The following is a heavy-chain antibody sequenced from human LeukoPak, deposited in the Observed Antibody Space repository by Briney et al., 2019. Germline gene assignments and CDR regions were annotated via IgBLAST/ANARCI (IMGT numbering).Heavy chain of an antibody. J-gene: IGHJ4*02. V-gene: IGHV4-34*01. CDR3: ARGNILTGYCFDF. Sequence: PSGTLSLTCAVYGVSITGYYWSWIRQTPGRGLEWVGEIHYTGATSYNPSLKSRATISTDTSKNQFSLRLSSVTAADTAVYYCARGNILTGYCFDFWGQGALVTVSS. CDR2: IHYTGAT. D-gene: IGHD3-9*01. CDR1: GVSITGYY.